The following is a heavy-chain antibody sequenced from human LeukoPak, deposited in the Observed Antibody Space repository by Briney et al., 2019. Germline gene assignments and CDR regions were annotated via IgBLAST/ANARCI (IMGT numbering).Heavy chain of an antibody. V-gene: IGHV4-39*07. CDR2: IYFSGST. Sequence: PSETLSLTCTVSGGSISRNSYYWGWIRQSPGKGLEWIGNIYFSGSTYYNPSLSSRVTISVDTSKMQFSLQLSSVTAADTAVYYCARGYYDGSGYSVPFDHWGQGMLVTVSS. CDR1: GGSISRNSYY. CDR3: ARGYYDGSGYSVPFDH. J-gene: IGHJ4*02. D-gene: IGHD3-22*01.